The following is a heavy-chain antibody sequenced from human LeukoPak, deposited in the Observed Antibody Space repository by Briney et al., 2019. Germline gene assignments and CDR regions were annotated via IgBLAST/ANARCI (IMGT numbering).Heavy chain of an antibody. V-gene: IGHV3-23*01. CDR3: AKDGLGIWSRGYFDY. CDR1: GFTFSSYA. J-gene: IGHJ4*02. Sequence: GGSLRLSCAASGFTFSSYAMSGVRQAPGKGLGWVSAISGSGGSTYYADSVKGRFTISRDNSKNTLYLQMNSLRAEDTAVYYCAKDGLGIWSRGYFDYWGQGTLVTVSS. CDR2: ISGSGGST. D-gene: IGHD7-27*01.